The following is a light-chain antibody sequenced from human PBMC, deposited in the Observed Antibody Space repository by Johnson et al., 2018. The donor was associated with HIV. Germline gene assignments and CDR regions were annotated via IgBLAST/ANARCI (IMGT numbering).Light chain of an antibody. CDR3: GTWDSSLSAYV. CDR1: RSNIGNNY. CDR2: NND. J-gene: IGLJ1*01. V-gene: IGLV1-51*01. Sequence: QSVLTQPPSVSAAPGQKVTISCSGSRSNIGNNYVSWYQQFPGTAPKLLISNNDKRPSGIPDRFSGSRSGTSATLAITALQTGDEADYYCGTWDSSLSAYVFGTGTKVTV.